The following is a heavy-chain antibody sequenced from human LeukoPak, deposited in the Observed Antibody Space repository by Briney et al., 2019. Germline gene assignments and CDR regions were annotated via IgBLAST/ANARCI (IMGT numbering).Heavy chain of an antibody. D-gene: IGHD3-10*01. V-gene: IGHV4-34*01. CDR3: ARGSNYYGSGSAYYYYMDV. Sequence: SETLSLTCAVYAGSFSAYYWSWIRQPPRKGLKGSGEINHSGSTNYNPSLKSRVTISVYTSKIQFSLKLSSVTAADTAVYYCARGSNYYGSGSAYYYYMDVWGKGTTVTVSS. CDR1: AGSFSAYY. J-gene: IGHJ6*03. CDR2: INHSGST.